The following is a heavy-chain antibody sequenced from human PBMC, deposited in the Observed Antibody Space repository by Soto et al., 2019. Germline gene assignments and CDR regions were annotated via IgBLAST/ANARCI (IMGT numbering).Heavy chain of an antibody. J-gene: IGHJ4*02. CDR3: ARVYCSGGSCYSVDY. D-gene: IGHD2-15*01. CDR2: INPSGGST. CDR1: GYTFTSCY. Sequence: ASVKVSCKASGYTFTSCYMHWVRQAPGQGLEWMGIINPSGGSTSYAQKFQGRVTMTRDTSTSTVYMELSSLRSEDTAVYYCARVYCSGGSCYSVDYWGQGTLVPVSS. V-gene: IGHV1-46*03.